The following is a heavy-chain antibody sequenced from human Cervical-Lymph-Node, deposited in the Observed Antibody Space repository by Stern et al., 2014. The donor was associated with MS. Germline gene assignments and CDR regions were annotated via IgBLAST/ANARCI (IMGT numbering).Heavy chain of an antibody. CDR2: MNPNLGNT. CDR1: GYTFINYD. CDR3: ARGLVVSSSLWFDP. D-gene: IGHD6-6*01. V-gene: IGHV1-8*01. J-gene: IGHJ5*02. Sequence: QLVQSGAEVKKPGASVKVSCKASGYTFINYDINWVRQAPGRGLEWIGWMNPNLGNTGYAQEFQGRVTMTTNTSISTVYMELSSLTSDDTAVYYCARGLVVSSSLWFDPWGQGTLVTVSS.